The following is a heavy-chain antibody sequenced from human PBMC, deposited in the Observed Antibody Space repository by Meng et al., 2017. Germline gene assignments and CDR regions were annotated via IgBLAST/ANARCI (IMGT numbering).Heavy chain of an antibody. J-gene: IGHJ5*02. CDR3: ARALIVVANWFDP. CDR2: INPNRGGT. Sequence: QVYVGKVGAEVKAPVASVEVSCKAFGYTFTGYYMHWVRQAPGQGLEWIGRINPNRGGTNYAQKFQGRVTMTRDTSISTAYMELSRLRSDDTAVYYCARALIVVANWFDPWGQGTLVTVSS. CDR1: GYTFTGYY. V-gene: IGHV1-2*06. D-gene: IGHD3-22*01.